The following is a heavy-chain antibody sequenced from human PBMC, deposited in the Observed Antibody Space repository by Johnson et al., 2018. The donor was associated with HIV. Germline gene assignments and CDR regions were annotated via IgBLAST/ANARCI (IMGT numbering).Heavy chain of an antibody. CDR3: TTDQVGRNYWGKYHI. CDR2: ISGSGGST. J-gene: IGHJ3*02. Sequence: EVLLLESGGGLVQPGGSLRLSCAASGFTFSSYAMSWVRQAPGKGLEWVSAISGSGGSTYYADSVKGRFTISRDNSKNTLYLQMNSLRAEDTAVYYCTTDQVGRNYWGKYHIWGQGTMVTVSS. CDR1: GFTFSSYA. D-gene: IGHD1-7*01. V-gene: IGHV3-23*01.